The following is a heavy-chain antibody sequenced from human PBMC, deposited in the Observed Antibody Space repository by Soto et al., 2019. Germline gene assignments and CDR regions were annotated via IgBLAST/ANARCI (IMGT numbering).Heavy chain of an antibody. CDR3: ARSPRRYGGTSKPRYYFDY. V-gene: IGHV3-30*03. CDR2: ISYNGSTK. CDR1: VSTLSLHG. J-gene: IGHJ4*02. D-gene: IGHD2-15*01. Sequence: QVQLVESGGGVVQPGGSLRLSCVASVSTLSLHGMNWVPQTPGKGLDWVAFISYNGSTKHNPDSARGRFAISRDKPKNTLFLQMSSLRPEDTAVYFCARSPRRYGGTSKPRYYFDYWGQGALVTVSS.